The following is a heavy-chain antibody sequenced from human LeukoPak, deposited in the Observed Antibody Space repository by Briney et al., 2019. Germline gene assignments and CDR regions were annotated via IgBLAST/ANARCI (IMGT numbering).Heavy chain of an antibody. Sequence: SQTLSLTCTVSGGSISSGGYYWSWIRQHPGKGLEWIGYIYYSGSTYYNPSLKSRVTISVDTSKNQFSPKLSSVTAADTAVYYCARDLGPLGAFDIWGQGTMVTVSS. CDR1: GGSISSGGYY. CDR3: ARDLGPLGAFDI. V-gene: IGHV4-31*03. J-gene: IGHJ3*02. CDR2: IYYSGST.